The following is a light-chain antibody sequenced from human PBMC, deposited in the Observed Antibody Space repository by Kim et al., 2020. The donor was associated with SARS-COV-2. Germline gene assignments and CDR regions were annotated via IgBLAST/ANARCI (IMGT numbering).Light chain of an antibody. CDR2: GTS. V-gene: IGKV3-15*01. CDR1: QSVSSN. J-gene: IGKJ5*01. CDR3: QQYNDWPT. Sequence: SVSPGDRATLSCRASQSVSSNLAWYQQKYGQAPRLLIYGTSTRATGIPARFSGSGSGTEFTLTISSLQSEDFAVYHCQQYNDWPTFGQGTRLEIK.